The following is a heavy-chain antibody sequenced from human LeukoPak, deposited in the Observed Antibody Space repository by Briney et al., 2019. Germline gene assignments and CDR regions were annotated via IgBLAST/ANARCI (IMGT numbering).Heavy chain of an antibody. CDR3: ARRVTSPDVFDY. CDR1: GGSISSYY. CDR2: IYYSGST. J-gene: IGHJ4*02. D-gene: IGHD4-11*01. Sequence: PSETLSLTCTVSGGSISSYYWSWIRQPPGKGLEWIGYIYYSGSTNYNPSLKSRVTISVDTSKNQFSLKLSSVTAADTAVYYCARRVTSPDVFDYWGQGTLVTVSS. V-gene: IGHV4-59*01.